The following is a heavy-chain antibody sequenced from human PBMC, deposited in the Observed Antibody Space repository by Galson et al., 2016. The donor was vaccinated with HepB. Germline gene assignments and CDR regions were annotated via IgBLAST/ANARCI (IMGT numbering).Heavy chain of an antibody. CDR2: INSDGSRT. Sequence: SLRLSCAASGFDFSSYWIHWVRQAPGEGLVWVARINSDGSRTNYADSVKGRFTITRDNAKNTMYLQMNSLRVEDTAVYYCARGLVEVVPPAMAWFDPWGQGTLVTVSS. J-gene: IGHJ5*02. CDR1: GFDFSSYW. V-gene: IGHV3-74*01. D-gene: IGHD2-2*01. CDR3: ARGLVEVVPPAMAWFDP.